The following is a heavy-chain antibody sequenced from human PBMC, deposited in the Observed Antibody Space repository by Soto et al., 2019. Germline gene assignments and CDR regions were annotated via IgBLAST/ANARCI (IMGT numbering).Heavy chain of an antibody. CDR3: ARAYYYDSSGPPDY. CDR2: IYYSGST. CDR1: GGSISSSSYY. V-gene: IGHV4-39*01. Sequence: PSETLSLTCTVSGGSISSSSYYWGWIRQPPGKGLEWIGSIYYSGSTYYNPSLKSRVTISVDTSKNQFSLKLSSVTAADTAVYYCARAYYYDSSGPPDYWGQGTLVTVSS. J-gene: IGHJ4*02. D-gene: IGHD3-22*01.